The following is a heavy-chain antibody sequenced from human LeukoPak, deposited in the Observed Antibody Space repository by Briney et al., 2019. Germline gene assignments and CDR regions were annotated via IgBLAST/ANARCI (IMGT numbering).Heavy chain of an antibody. Sequence: GGSLRLSCTASGFTFSSYAMNWVRQAPGKGPEWVSGIGAGGTFTYYAYSMRGRFTIYRDNSRNTLYLQMNSLSADDTAVYYCAKGLDYTTYGYYFDYWGQGTLVTVSS. CDR2: IGAGGTFT. CDR3: AKGLDYTTYGYYFDY. V-gene: IGHV3-23*01. D-gene: IGHD4-11*01. J-gene: IGHJ4*02. CDR1: GFTFSSYA.